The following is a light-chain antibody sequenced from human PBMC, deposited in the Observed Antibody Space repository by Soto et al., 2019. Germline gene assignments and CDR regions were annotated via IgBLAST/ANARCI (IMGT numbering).Light chain of an antibody. Sequence: QSVLTQPASVSGSPGQSITISCSLISIDVGAYGHVSWYQHHPGKAPKFILYEVDHRPSGVSDRFSGSQSGDTASLTISGLQAGDEAEYYCCSDTTRGTYVFGSGTKVTVL. CDR3: CSDTTRGTYV. V-gene: IGLV2-14*01. CDR2: EVD. CDR1: SIDVGAYGH. J-gene: IGLJ1*01.